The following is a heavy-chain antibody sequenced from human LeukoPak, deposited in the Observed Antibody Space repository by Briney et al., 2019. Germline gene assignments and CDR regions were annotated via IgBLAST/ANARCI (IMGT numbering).Heavy chain of an antibody. J-gene: IGHJ4*02. CDR3: ATLYCSRTSCYVDY. CDR2: ISYRGST. CDR1: GGSVSSTSYN. V-gene: IGHV4-61*01. D-gene: IGHD2-2*01. Sequence: PSETLSLTCTVSGGSVSSTSYNWSWIRQPPGKGLEWIGYISYRGSTNYNPSLDSRVTISVDTSKNQFSLKLSSVTAADTAVYYCATLYCSRTSCYVDYGGQGTLVIVSS.